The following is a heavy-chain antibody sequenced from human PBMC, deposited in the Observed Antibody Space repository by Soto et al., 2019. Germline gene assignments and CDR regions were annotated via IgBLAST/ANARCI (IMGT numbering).Heavy chain of an antibody. CDR2: ISGSGGTT. J-gene: IGHJ4*02. V-gene: IGHV3-23*01. Sequence: GGSLILSCVASGFTFSSYALNWVRQAPGRGLEWVSAISGSGGTTYYADSVKGRFTISRDNSKNTLFLQMSSLRAEDTALYYCAKVADGAYGDHNSHGDYWGQGTRVTVSS. D-gene: IGHD4-17*01. CDR1: GFTFSSYA. CDR3: AKVADGAYGDHNSHGDY.